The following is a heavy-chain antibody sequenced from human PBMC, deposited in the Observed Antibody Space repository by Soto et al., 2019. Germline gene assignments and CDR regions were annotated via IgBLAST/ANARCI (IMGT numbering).Heavy chain of an antibody. Sequence: GGSLRLSCAASGFTFSSYAMSWVRQAPGKGLEWVSAISGSGGSTYYADSVKGRFTISRDNSKNTLYLQMNSLRAEDTAAYYCAKDPEYSSPRLQDYWGQGTLVTVSS. V-gene: IGHV3-23*01. D-gene: IGHD6-6*01. J-gene: IGHJ4*02. CDR3: AKDPEYSSPRLQDY. CDR1: GFTFSSYA. CDR2: ISGSGGST.